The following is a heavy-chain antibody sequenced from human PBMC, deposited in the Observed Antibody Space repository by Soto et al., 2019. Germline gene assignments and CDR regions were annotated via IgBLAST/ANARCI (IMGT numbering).Heavy chain of an antibody. J-gene: IGHJ6*02. CDR1: GYTFTSYG. V-gene: IGHV1-18*01. CDR2: ISAYNGNT. D-gene: IGHD5-18*01. CDR3: ARVRIFRVDTAMVTYRDYYYGMDV. Sequence: GASVKVSCKASGYTFTSYGISWVRQAPGQGLEWMGWISAYNGNTNYAQKLQGRVTMTTDTSTSTAYMELRSLRSDDTAVYYCARVRIFRVDTAMVTYRDYYYGMDVCGQGTTVTVSS.